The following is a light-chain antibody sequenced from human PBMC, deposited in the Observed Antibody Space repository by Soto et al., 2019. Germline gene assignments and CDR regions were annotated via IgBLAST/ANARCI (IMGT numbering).Light chain of an antibody. J-gene: IGKJ5*01. CDR2: DAS. V-gene: IGKV3-11*01. CDR1: QNVHTY. Sequence: EIVLTQSPATLSLSPGERATLSCRASQNVHTYLAWYRQKPGQAPRLLIYDASNRATGIPARFSGSGSGTDFTLTISSLEPEDFAVYYCQQRSNWITFGQGTRLEIK. CDR3: QQRSNWIT.